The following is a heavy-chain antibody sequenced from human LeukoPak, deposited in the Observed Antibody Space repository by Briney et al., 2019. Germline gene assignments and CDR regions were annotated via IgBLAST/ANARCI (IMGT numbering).Heavy chain of an antibody. V-gene: IGHV3-23*01. CDR3: AKDRPNYYGSNGHYYRRDGDY. J-gene: IGHJ4*02. Sequence: GGSLRLSCAASGFTFSSYAMSWVRQSTGKGLEWVSSTSGDGGATYYSNSVKGRFTISRDNSRNTLYLQMNSLRAEDTAVYYCAKDRPNYYGSNGHYYRRDGDYWGQGTLVTVPS. D-gene: IGHD3-22*01. CDR1: GFTFSSYA. CDR2: TSGDGGAT.